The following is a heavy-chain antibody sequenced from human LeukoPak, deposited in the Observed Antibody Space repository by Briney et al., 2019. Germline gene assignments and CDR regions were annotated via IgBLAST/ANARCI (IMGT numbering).Heavy chain of an antibody. J-gene: IGHJ4*02. CDR1: VGTFSSYA. CDR3: ASDSSGWYMWLDY. Sequence: SVKVSCKASVGTFSSYAISWVRQAPGQGLEWMGGIIPIFGTANYAQKFQGRVTITADESTSTAYMELSSLRSEDTAVYYCASDSSGWYMWLDYWGQGTLVTVSS. CDR2: IIPIFGTA. D-gene: IGHD6-19*01. V-gene: IGHV1-69*13.